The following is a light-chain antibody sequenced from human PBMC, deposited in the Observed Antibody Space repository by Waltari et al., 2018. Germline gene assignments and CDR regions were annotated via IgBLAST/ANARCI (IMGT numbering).Light chain of an antibody. Sequence: AIRMTQSPSSVSASTGDRVTITCRASQGISSYLAWYQQKPGNAPKLLIYAASTLQSGVPSRFSGSGSGTDFTLTISCLQSEDFATYYCQQYYSYPYTFGQGTKLEIK. CDR3: QQYYSYPYT. CDR1: QGISSY. V-gene: IGKV1-8*01. CDR2: AAS. J-gene: IGKJ2*01.